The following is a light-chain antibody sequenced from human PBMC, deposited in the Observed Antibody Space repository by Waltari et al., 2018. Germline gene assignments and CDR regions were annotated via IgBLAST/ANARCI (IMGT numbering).Light chain of an antibody. CDR3: QQSYNLPRT. CDR1: HNIINY. V-gene: IGKV1-39*01. CDR2: TAS. J-gene: IGKJ1*01. Sequence: DIYMTHSPSSLSASVGDRVTITCRETHNIINYLNWYQRIHGKAPKILIYTASSLKNGVPSRFSGSGSGTDFNLTISSLKTEDFATYYCQQSYNLPRTFGQGTKVEIK.